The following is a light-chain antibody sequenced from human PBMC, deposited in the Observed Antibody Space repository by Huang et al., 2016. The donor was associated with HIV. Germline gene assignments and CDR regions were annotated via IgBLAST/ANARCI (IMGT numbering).Light chain of an antibody. CDR2: DAS. Sequence: IQLTQSPSSLSASVGDRVSIACRASQDVSTFLAWYQQQPGESPKLLIYDASTLQTGVPSRFRGFGSGTGFSLTITSLQPEDFATYYCQQLSAYPLPFGPGTIVDV. CDR3: QQLSAYPLP. CDR1: QDVSTF. J-gene: IGKJ3*01. V-gene: IGKV1-9*01.